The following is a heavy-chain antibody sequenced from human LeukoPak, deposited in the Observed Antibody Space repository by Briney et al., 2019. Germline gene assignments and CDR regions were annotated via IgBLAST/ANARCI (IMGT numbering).Heavy chain of an antibody. CDR1: GITFSNYV. J-gene: IGHJ4*02. V-gene: IGHV3-23*01. D-gene: IGHD5-18*01. Sequence: GGSLRLSCVASGITFSNYVVSWVHQAPDKGLDWVSVISGSAHKIRYADSVKGRFTISRDNSENIVYLQMNNLRAEDTAVYYCAGRVTGYSSGYVYWGQGTLVTVSS. CDR2: ISGSAHKI. CDR3: AGRVTGYSSGYVY.